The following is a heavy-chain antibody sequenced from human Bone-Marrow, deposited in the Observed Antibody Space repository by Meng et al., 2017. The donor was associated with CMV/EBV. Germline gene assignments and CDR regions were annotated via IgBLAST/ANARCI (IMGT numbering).Heavy chain of an antibody. D-gene: IGHD3-3*01. CDR3: ARGRAQTIRFKSRNWFDP. CDR1: GGSFSGYY. Sequence: SEPLSLTCAVYGGSFSGYYWSWIRQPPGKGLEWIGEINHSGSTNYNPSLKSRVTISVDTSKNQFSLKLSSVTAADTAVYYCARGRAQTIRFKSRNWFDPWGQGTLVTVSS. V-gene: IGHV4-34*01. CDR2: INHSGST. J-gene: IGHJ5*02.